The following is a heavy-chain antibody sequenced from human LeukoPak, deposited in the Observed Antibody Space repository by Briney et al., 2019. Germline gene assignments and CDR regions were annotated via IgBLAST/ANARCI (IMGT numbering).Heavy chain of an antibody. CDR2: VSAYNGNA. J-gene: IGHJ4*02. V-gene: IGHV1-18*01. D-gene: IGHD6-25*01. CDR1: GYTFTSYG. CDR3: GRHDGGSGWPWLGIDY. Sequence: ASVKVSCKASGYTFTSYGISWVRQAPGQGLEWMGWVSAYNGNANYAQKFQGRVTMTTDTPTSTVYMELRSLRSDDTAVYYCGRHDGGSGWPWLGIDYWGQGTLVTVSS.